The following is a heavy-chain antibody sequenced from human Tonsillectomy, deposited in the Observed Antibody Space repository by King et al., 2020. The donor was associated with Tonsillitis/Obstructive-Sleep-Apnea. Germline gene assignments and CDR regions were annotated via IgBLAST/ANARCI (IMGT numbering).Heavy chain of an antibody. D-gene: IGHD2-2*01. V-gene: IGHV4-59*11. J-gene: IGHJ6*02. CDR2: IYNSGST. CDR1: GDSISSRY. CDR3: AREGVSVVGPDSYGMDV. Sequence: QLQESGPGLVKPSETLSITCTVSGDSISSRYWNWIRQPPGKGLEWIGYIYNSGSTNYNPSLKSRVTISVDTTKNQFSLKLSSVTAADTAVYYCAREGVSVVGPDSYGMDVWGQGTTVTVSS.